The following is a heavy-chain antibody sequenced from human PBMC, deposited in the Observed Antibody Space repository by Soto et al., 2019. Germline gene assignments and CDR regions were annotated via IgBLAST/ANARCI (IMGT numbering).Heavy chain of an antibody. CDR3: ERHDGYTSTDLLGY. Sequence: GESLKISCGGSGYSFSNYWISWVLQTPLKGLEWMGRIDPTGSSTYYSPSFKGHVTFSLDKSITTAYLQWTSLRASDTATYYCERHDGYTSTDLLGYWGQGTLVTVSS. V-gene: IGHV5-10-1*01. D-gene: IGHD6-13*01. CDR2: IDPTGSST. CDR1: GYSFSNYW. J-gene: IGHJ4*02.